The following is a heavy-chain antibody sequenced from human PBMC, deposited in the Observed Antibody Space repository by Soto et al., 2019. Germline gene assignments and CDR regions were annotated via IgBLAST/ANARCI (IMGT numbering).Heavy chain of an antibody. CDR3: AERMDV. CDR1: SGSISSSSYY. CDR2: IYYSGST. V-gene: IGHV4-39*01. Sequence: SETLSLTCTVSSGSISSSSYYWGWIRQPPGKGLEWIGSIYYSGSTYYNPSLKSRVTISVETSKNQISLKLSSVTAADMAVYYCAERMDVWGQGTTVTVSS. J-gene: IGHJ6*02.